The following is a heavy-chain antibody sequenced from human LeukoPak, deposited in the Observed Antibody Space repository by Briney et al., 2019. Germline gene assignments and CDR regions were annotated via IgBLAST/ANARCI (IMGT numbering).Heavy chain of an antibody. D-gene: IGHD3-3*01. J-gene: IGHJ4*02. V-gene: IGHV1-69*05. CDR3: ASPTTFRGSGLDY. CDR2: IIPIFGTA. Sequence: SVKVPCKASGGTFSSYAISWVRQAPGQGLEWMGRIIPIFGTANYAQKFQGRVTITTDESTSTAYMELSSLRSEDTAVYYCASPTTFRGSGLDYWGQGTLVTVSS. CDR1: GGTFSSYA.